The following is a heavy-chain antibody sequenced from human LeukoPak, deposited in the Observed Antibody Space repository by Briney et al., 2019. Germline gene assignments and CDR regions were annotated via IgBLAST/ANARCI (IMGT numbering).Heavy chain of an antibody. CDR3: ARDWTTHGYKPTYYFDY. J-gene: IGHJ4*02. V-gene: IGHV3-74*01. CDR2: INSDGTTT. Sequence: GGSLRLSCAASGFTFSSYWMHWVRQAPGKGLLWVSRINSDGTTTYYADSVKGRFTISRDNAKNTLYLQVNSLRAEDTAVYYCARDWTTHGYKPTYYFDYWGQGTLVTVSS. CDR1: GFTFSSYW. D-gene: IGHD5-24*01.